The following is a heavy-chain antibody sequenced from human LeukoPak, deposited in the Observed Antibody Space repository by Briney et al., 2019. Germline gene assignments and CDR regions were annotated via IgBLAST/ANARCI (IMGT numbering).Heavy chain of an antibody. V-gene: IGHV4-59*01. CDR2: IYYSGST. CDR1: GGSISSYY. CDR3: ARGSSYYGSGNFWIDY. Sequence: SETLSLTCTVSGGSISSYYWSWIRQPPGKGLEWIGYIYYSGSTNYNPSLKSRVTISVDTSKNQFSLKLGSVTAADTAVYYCARGSSYYGSGNFWIDYWGQGTLVTVSS. D-gene: IGHD3-10*01. J-gene: IGHJ4*02.